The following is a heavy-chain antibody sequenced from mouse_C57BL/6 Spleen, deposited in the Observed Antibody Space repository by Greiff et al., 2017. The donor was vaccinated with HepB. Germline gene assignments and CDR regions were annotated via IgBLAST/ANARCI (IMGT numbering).Heavy chain of an antibody. CDR2: IYPGSGST. V-gene: IGHV1-55*01. CDR1: GYTFTSYW. Sequence: QVQLQQPGAELVKPGASVKMSCKASGYTFTSYWITWVKQRPGQGLEWIGDIYPGSGSTNYNKKFKSKATLTVDTTSNTAYMQLSNLTSEDSAVYYCAKKDYSNYWGQGTTLTVSS. CDR3: AKKDYSNY. J-gene: IGHJ2*01. D-gene: IGHD2-5*01.